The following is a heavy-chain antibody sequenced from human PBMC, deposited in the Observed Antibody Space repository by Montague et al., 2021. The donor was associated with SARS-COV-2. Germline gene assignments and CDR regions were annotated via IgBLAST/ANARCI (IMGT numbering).Heavy chain of an antibody. CDR2: MYETGNM. CDR3: ARNRAY. Sequence: SETLSLTCTVSSGSLSKYYWCWIRQSPAKGLEWIGYMYETGNMIYNPSLRSRVSISADTSKTQFSLRLTSVTAADSARYYCARNRAYWGQGVLVTV. J-gene: IGHJ4*02. D-gene: IGHD3-16*01. CDR1: SGSLSKYY. V-gene: IGHV4-4*09.